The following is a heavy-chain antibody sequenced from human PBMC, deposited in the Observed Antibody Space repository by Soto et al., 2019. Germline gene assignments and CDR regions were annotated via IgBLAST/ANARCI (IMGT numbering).Heavy chain of an antibody. Sequence: QVQLVESGGGLVKPGGSLRLSCAASGFTFSDYYMTWIRQAPGTGLEWVSYISAGGSSRYYADSVKGRFTISRDNAQNSLYLQMSSLRADDTAVYYCAREVAPAPQGYWGQGTLVTLSS. CDR2: ISAGGSSR. V-gene: IGHV3-11*01. D-gene: IGHD5-12*01. J-gene: IGHJ4*02. CDR1: GFTFSDYY. CDR3: AREVAPAPQGY.